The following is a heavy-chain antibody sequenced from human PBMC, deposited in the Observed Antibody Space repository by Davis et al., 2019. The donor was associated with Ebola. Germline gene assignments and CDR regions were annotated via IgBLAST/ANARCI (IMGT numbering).Heavy chain of an antibody. CDR2: ISWHAVKT. V-gene: IGHV3-9*01. D-gene: IGHD6-19*01. CDR1: GFTFGDYA. CDR3: ARGVAVGGFYFEY. J-gene: IGHJ4*02. Sequence: SLKISCEASGFTFGDYAMHWVRQPPGQGLEWVASISWHAVKTGYSDSVKGRFPISRDNTKNSLYLQMNSLRAEDTAVYFCARGVAVGGFYFEYWGQGTLVTVSS.